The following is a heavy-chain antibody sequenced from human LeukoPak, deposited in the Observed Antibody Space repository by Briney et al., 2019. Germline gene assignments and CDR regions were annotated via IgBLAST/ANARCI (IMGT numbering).Heavy chain of an antibody. V-gene: IGHV4-59*01. J-gene: IGHJ5*02. Sequence: PSETLSLTCTVSGGSISGYYWNWIRQPPGKGLEWLGYIHSSGNTRYSPSLRSRVTMSVDTSMNQFSLKLDSVTAADTAVYYCGRAGRYCSGGSCYGENWFDPWGQGTLVTVSS. CDR3: GRAGRYCSGGSCYGENWFDP. CDR1: GGSISGYY. D-gene: IGHD2-15*01. CDR2: IHSSGNT.